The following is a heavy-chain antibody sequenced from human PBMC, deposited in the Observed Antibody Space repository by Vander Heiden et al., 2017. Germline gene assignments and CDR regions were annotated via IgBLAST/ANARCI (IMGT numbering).Heavy chain of an antibody. CDR3: ARAQNYDFWSGLNP. Sequence: FCTYPMHWVRQAPDKGLEWVAVISYDGSNKYYADSVKGRFTISRDNSKNTLYLQMNSLRADDTAVYYCARAQNYDFWSGLNPWGQGTLVTVSS. CDR1: FCTYP. J-gene: IGHJ5*02. V-gene: IGHV3-30*01. CDR2: ISYDGSNK. D-gene: IGHD3-3*01.